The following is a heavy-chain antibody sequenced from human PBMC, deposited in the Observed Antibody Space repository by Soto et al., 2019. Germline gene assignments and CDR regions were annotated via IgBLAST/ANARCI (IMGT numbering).Heavy chain of an antibody. D-gene: IGHD3-10*01. CDR3: ARNYYGSGSYLGPFGY. CDR1: GFSFSNFA. J-gene: IGHJ4*02. V-gene: IGHV3-30-3*01. Sequence: LRLSCAASGFSFSNFAIHWVRQAPGKGLEWVAVISYDGTNKYYADSVKGRFTISRDNSNNTLYVQMNSLRAEDTAVYYCARNYYGSGSYLGPFGYWGQGTLVTVSS. CDR2: ISYDGTNK.